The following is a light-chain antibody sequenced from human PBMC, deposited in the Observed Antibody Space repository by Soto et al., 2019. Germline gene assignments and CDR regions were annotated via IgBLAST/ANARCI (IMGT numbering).Light chain of an antibody. J-gene: IGLJ1*01. Sequence: HSALTQPASVSGSPGQSITISCTGTSSDVGGYNYVSWYQQYPGKAPQLMIFDVNDRPSGVSYRFSGSKSGNTASLTISGLQAEDEAHYYCSSYSTTSFFVFGTGTKVTVL. CDR3: SSYSTTSFFV. V-gene: IGLV2-14*01. CDR2: DVN. CDR1: SSDVGGYNY.